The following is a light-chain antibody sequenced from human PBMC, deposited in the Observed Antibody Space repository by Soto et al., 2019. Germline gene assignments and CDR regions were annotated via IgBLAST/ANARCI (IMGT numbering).Light chain of an antibody. Sequence: DIQLTQSPSSLSASLGDRVTITCRASQTISTYLNWYQQKPGKPPKFLIYAASILQTGVPSRFSGGGSETDFTLTISNLQPDDFATYYCQQSYSTFVTFGQGTKLEIK. CDR2: AAS. V-gene: IGKV1-39*01. J-gene: IGKJ2*01. CDR3: QQSYSTFVT. CDR1: QTISTY.